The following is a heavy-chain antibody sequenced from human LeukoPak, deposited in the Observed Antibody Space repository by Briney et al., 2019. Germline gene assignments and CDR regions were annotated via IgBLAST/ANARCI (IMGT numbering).Heavy chain of an antibody. CDR1: GFTFSSYW. J-gene: IGHJ4*02. V-gene: IGHV3-7*01. CDR2: IKQDGSEK. D-gene: IGHD4-17*01. Sequence: PGGSLRLSCAASGFTFSSYWMSWVRQAPGKGLEWVANIKQDGSEKYYVDSVKGRFTISGDNAKNSLYLQMNSLRAEDTAVYYCASHGDYLPDYFDYWGQGTLVTVSS. CDR3: ASHGDYLPDYFDY.